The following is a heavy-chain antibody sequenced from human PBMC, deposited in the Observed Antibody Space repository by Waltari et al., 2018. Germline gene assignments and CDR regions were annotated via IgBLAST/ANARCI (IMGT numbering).Heavy chain of an antibody. Sequence: QVQLVQSGAEVKKPGSSVKVSCKASGGTFSSYAISWVRQAPGQGLEWMGGIIPIRGIANYAQKFQGRVTITADKSTSTAYMELSSLRSEDTAVYYCAREGERRGPYYDFWSGFDAFDIWGQGTMVTVSS. CDR2: IIPIRGIA. D-gene: IGHD3-3*01. CDR1: GGTFSSYA. J-gene: IGHJ3*02. V-gene: IGHV1-69*10. CDR3: AREGERRGPYYDFWSGFDAFDI.